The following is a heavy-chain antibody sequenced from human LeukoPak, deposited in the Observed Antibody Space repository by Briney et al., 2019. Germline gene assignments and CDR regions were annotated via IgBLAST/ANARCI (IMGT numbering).Heavy chain of an antibody. J-gene: IGHJ4*02. V-gene: IGHV3-48*01. CDR2: ISSSSSTI. Sequence: PGGSLRLSCAASGFTFSSYSMYWVRQAPGKGLEWVSYISSSSSTIYYADSVKGRFTISRDNYKNTLSLQMNSLRVEDMAVYYCAKDGDDGIESWGQGTLVTVSS. CDR3: AKDGDDGIES. D-gene: IGHD7-27*01. CDR1: GFTFSSYS.